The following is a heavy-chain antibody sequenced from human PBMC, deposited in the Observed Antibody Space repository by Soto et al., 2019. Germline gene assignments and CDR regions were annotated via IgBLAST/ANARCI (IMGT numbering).Heavy chain of an antibody. Sequence: ERSLRRSCALSGFSFSRNSRNFVRQAPGPGLEWLSSISLSSSYVYWAGSVKGRFTISRDNEKNSLYLQMNSLIADDTAVYYCARESRSEYWGQGT. CDR1: GFSFSRNS. V-gene: IGHV3-21*01. J-gene: IGHJ4*02. CDR3: ARESRSEY. CDR2: ISLSSSYV.